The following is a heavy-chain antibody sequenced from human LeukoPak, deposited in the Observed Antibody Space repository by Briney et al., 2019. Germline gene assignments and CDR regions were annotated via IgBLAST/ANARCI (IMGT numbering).Heavy chain of an antibody. CDR1: GFTFSSYS. V-gene: IGHV3-21*04. Sequence: GGSLRLSCAASGFTFSSYSMNWVRQAPGKGLEWVSSISSSSNYIYYADSVKGRFTISRDNAKNSLYLQMNSLRAEDTALYYCAKDIGYYYGSGSLFDYWGQGTLVTVSS. CDR3: AKDIGYYYGSGSLFDY. J-gene: IGHJ4*02. D-gene: IGHD3-10*01. CDR2: ISSSSNYI.